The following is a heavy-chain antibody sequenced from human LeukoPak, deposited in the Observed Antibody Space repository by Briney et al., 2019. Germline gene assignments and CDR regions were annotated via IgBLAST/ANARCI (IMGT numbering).Heavy chain of an antibody. CDR2: ISGSGGST. D-gene: IGHD2-2*01. CDR3: AKPGYCSSTSISGMAFDI. Sequence: PGGSLRLSCAASGFTFSSYAMSWVRQAPGKGLEWVSAISGSGGSTYYADSVKGRFTISRDNSKNTLYLQMNSLRAEDTAVYYCAKPGYCSSTSISGMAFDIWGQGTMVTVSS. V-gene: IGHV3-23*01. J-gene: IGHJ3*02. CDR1: GFTFSSYA.